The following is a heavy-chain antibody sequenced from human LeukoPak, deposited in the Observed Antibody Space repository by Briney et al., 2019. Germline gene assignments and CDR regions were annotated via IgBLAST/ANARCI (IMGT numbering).Heavy chain of an antibody. CDR3: AREPPTVTTLPYYYYYMDV. V-gene: IGHV5-51*01. CDR1: GYSFTSYW. CDR2: IYPGDSDT. D-gene: IGHD4-11*01. Sequence: GESLKISCKGSGYSFTSYWIGWVRQMPGKGLEWMGIIYPGDSDTRYSPSFQGQVTISADKSISTAYMELSRLRSDDTAVYYCAREPPTVTTLPYYYYYMDVWGKGTTVTVSS. J-gene: IGHJ6*03.